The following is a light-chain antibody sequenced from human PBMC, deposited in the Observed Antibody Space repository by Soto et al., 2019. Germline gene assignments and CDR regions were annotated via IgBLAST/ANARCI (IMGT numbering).Light chain of an antibody. Sequence: IVISQSAHTLSVSTGERATLSCRAGQGVTTNFAWYQQKSGQSPRLLIYDVSIRATGVPARFSGTGSETDFTLTISGLQSEDSAVYYCQQYYNWPRTFAQRTRLAIK. CDR1: QGVTTN. V-gene: IGKV3-15*01. J-gene: IGKJ5*01. CDR3: QQYYNWPRT. CDR2: DVS.